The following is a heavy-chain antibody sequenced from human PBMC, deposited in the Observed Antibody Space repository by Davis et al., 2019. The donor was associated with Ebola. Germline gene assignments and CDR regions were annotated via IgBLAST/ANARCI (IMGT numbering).Heavy chain of an antibody. V-gene: IGHV1-2*04. CDR1: GYTFTGYY. Sequence: AASVTVSCKASGYTFTGYYMHWVRQAPGQGLEWMGWINPNSGGTNYAQKLQGWVTMTRDTSISTAYMELSRLRSDDTAVYYCARGGIVVVVAAIDGMDVWGQGTTVTVSS. CDR2: INPNSGGT. J-gene: IGHJ6*02. D-gene: IGHD2-15*01. CDR3: ARGGIVVVVAAIDGMDV.